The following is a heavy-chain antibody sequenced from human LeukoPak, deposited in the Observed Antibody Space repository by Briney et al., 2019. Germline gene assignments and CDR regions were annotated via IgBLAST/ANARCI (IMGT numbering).Heavy chain of an antibody. CDR2: INHSGST. V-gene: IGHV4-34*01. J-gene: IGHJ1*01. CDR1: GGSFSGYY. CDR3: AYSAGAASYFQH. Sequence: SETLSLTCAVYGGSFSGYYRSWIRQPPGKGLEWIGEINHSGSTNYNPSLKSRVTISVDTSKNQFSLKLSSVTAADTAVYYCAYSAGAASYFQHWGQGTLVTVSS. D-gene: IGHD1-26*01.